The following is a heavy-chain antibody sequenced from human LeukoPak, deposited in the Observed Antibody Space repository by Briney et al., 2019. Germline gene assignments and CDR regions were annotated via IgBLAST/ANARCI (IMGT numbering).Heavy chain of an antibody. V-gene: IGHV3-23*01. CDR2: ISGSGGST. CDR1: GFTFSSYA. D-gene: IGHD3-9*01. CDR3: ARDGNRGYDILTGLYRGGWPDY. Sequence: GGSLRLSCAAAGFTFSSYAMSWVRQAPGKGLEWVSAISGSGGSTYYADSVKGRFTISRDNSKNTLYLQMNSLRAEDTSVYYCARDGNRGYDILTGLYRGGWPDYWGQGTLVTVSS. J-gene: IGHJ4*02.